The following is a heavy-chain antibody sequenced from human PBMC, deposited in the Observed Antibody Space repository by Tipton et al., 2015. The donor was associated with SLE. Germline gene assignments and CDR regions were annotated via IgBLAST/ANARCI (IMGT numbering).Heavy chain of an antibody. D-gene: IGHD6-13*01. Sequence: TLSLTCTVSGGSISSYYWSWIRQPPGKGLEWIGYIYYSGSTNYNPSLKSRVTISVDTSKNQFSLKLSSVTAADTAVYYCARMIDMEQQLVQSAYWYFDLWGRGTLVTVSS. J-gene: IGHJ2*01. CDR1: GGSISSYY. V-gene: IGHV4-59*12. CDR3: ARMIDMEQQLVQSAYWYFDL. CDR2: IYYSGST.